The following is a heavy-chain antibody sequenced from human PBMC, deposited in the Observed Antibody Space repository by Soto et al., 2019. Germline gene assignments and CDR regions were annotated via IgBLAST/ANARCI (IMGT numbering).Heavy chain of an antibody. Sequence: SETLSLTCTVSGGSVSSGTYYWSWIRQPPGKGLEWIGYIYYSGSTYYNPSLKSRVTISVDTSKNQFSLKLSSVTAADTAVYYCARDPMVRRNYYYYYGMDVWGQGTTVTVSS. D-gene: IGHD3-10*01. J-gene: IGHJ6*02. CDR2: IYYSGST. CDR3: ARDPMVRRNYYYYYGMDV. V-gene: IGHV4-31*03. CDR1: GGSVSSGTYY.